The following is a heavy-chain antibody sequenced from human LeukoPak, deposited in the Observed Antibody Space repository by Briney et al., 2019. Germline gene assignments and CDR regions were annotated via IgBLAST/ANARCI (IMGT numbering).Heavy chain of an antibody. CDR2: IYTRGNT. D-gene: IGHD6-13*01. J-gene: IGHJ5*02. CDR1: GGSFSSGNYF. CDR3: ARSDSSSRFDP. Sequence: PSETLSLTCTVSGGSFSSGNYFWSWIRQPAGKGLEWIGRIYTRGNTNYDPSLKSRVTMSLDTSKNQFSLKVRSVTAADTAVYYCARSDSSSRFDPWGQGTLVTVSS. V-gene: IGHV4-61*02.